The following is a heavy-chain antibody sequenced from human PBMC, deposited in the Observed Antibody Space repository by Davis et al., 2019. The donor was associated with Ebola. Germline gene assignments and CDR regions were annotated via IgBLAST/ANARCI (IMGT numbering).Heavy chain of an antibody. Sequence: SETLSLTCTVSGGSISSDYWSWIRQPPGKGLEWIGYIYYSGSTNYNPSLKSRVTISVDTSKNQFSLKLSSVTAADTAVYYCATMDGGNSGLYYYYGMDVWGKGTTVTVSS. J-gene: IGHJ6*04. D-gene: IGHD4-23*01. V-gene: IGHV4-59*01. CDR2: IYYSGST. CDR1: GGSISSDY. CDR3: ATMDGGNSGLYYYYGMDV.